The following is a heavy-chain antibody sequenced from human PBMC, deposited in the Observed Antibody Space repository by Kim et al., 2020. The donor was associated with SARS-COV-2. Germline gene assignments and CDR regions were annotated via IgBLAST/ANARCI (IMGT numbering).Heavy chain of an antibody. CDR1: GVSFSNSD. V-gene: IGHV1-69*13. J-gene: IGHJ4*02. CDR2: IIPIFGTA. CDR3: AKWGGISRKRGWYGPIDF. D-gene: IGHD6-19*01. Sequence: SVKVSCKASGVSFSNSDVSWVRQVPGQGLEWMGGIIPIFGTANYAQKFQGRVTITADESTSISYLELSSLRFEDTAVYSCAKWGGISRKRGWYGPIDFWGPGTLVTVSS.